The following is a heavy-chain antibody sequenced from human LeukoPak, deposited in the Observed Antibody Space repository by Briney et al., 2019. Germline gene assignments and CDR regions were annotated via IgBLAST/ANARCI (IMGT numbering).Heavy chain of an antibody. CDR3: ARVGFGNTPHPIDY. Sequence: SEPLSLTCTVSGASLSDYHWSWIRQPAGRGLEWLGRIYISGTTNYNPSLKSRVTISVDTSHNHFSPKLTSVAAADTAVYYCARVGFGNTPHPIDYWGQGTLVTVSS. CDR1: GASLSDYH. J-gene: IGHJ4*02. D-gene: IGHD4-23*01. CDR2: IYISGTT. V-gene: IGHV4-4*07.